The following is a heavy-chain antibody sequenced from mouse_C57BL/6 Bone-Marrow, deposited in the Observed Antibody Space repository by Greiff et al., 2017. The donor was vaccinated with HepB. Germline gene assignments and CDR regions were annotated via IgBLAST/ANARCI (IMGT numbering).Heavy chain of an antibody. J-gene: IGHJ3*01. Sequence: EVKLQESGPELVKPGASVKMSCKASGYTFTDYNMHWVKQSHGKSLEWIGYINPNNGGTSYNQKFKGKATLTVNKSSSTAYMELRSLTSEDSAVYYCARDGQLRLPFAYWGQGTLVTVSA. CDR2: INPNNGGT. CDR1: GYTFTDYN. V-gene: IGHV1-22*01. CDR3: ARDGQLRLPFAY. D-gene: IGHD3-2*02.